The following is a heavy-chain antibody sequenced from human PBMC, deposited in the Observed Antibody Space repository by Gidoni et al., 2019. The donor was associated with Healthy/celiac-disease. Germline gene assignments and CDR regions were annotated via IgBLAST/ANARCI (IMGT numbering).Heavy chain of an antibody. D-gene: IGHD2-2*01. CDR1: GGTFSSYA. CDR3: ARDWDIVVVPAAIRFYYGMDV. CDR2: IIPISGTA. Sequence: QVQLVQSGDEVKKPGSSVKVSCKASGGTFSSYAISWVRQAPGQGIEWMGGIIPISGTANYAQKFQGSVTITADKSTSTAYMELSSLRSEDTAVYYCARDWDIVVVPAAIRFYYGMDVWGQGTTVTVSS. J-gene: IGHJ6*02. V-gene: IGHV1-69*06.